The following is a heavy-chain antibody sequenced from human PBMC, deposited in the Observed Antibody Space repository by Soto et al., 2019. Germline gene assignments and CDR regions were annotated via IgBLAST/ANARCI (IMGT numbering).Heavy chain of an antibody. Sequence: SETLSLTCSVSDGSISDYYCSWIRQPPGKGLEWIGYVYYDGTTNYSPSLKSRVTILVDTSKNQFSLKLSSVTAADTAVYYCARAGAATLSDFWGQGTLVTVSS. V-gene: IGHV4-59*01. J-gene: IGHJ4*02. CDR1: DGSISDYY. D-gene: IGHD2-15*01. CDR2: VYYDGTT. CDR3: ARAGAATLSDF.